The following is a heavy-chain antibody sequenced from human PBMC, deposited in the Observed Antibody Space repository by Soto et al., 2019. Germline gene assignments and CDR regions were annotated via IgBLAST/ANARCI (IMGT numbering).Heavy chain of an antibody. CDR2: ISAYNGNT. D-gene: IGHD2-2*02. J-gene: IGHJ6*02. CDR1: GYTFTSYG. V-gene: IGHV1-18*04. CDR3: ARDPPTYCSSTSCYTGGAFYYGMDV. Sequence: VASVKVSCKASGYTFTSYGISWVRQAPGQGLEWMGWISAYNGNTNYAQKLQGRVTMTTDTSTSTAYMELRSLRSDDTAVYYCARDPPTYCSSTSCYTGGAFYYGMDVWGQGTTVTVS.